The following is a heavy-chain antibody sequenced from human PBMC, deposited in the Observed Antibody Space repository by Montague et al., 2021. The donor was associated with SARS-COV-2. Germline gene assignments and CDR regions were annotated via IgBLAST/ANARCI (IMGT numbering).Heavy chain of an antibody. CDR1: RDSVSSNSAA. Sequence: CAISRDSVSSNSAAWNWIRQPPSRGLEWLGRTYYRSKWYNDYAVSVKGRITINPDTSKNQFSLQLNSVTPEDTAVYYCARDDPYCTNGVCYTGNWFDPWGQGTLVTVSS. D-gene: IGHD2-8*01. CDR3: ARDDPYCTNGVCYTGNWFDP. V-gene: IGHV6-1*01. J-gene: IGHJ5*02. CDR2: TYYRSKWYN.